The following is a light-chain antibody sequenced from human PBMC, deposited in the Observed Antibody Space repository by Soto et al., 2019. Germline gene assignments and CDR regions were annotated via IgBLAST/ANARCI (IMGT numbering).Light chain of an antibody. V-gene: IGKV1-8*01. CDR1: QGISSY. CDR2: AAF. J-gene: IGKJ1*01. Sequence: AIRITQSPSSLSASTGDRVTITCRASQGISSYLACYRQKPGKAPKLLIYAAFTLQIVVPSRLSGRGPGSDFTLTIRSPPYEDFGTNYCKQYYTYHRTLRKGNTV. CDR3: KQYYTYHRT.